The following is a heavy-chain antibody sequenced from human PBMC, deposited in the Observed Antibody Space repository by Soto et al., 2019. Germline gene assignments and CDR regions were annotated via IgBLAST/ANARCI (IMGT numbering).Heavy chain of an antibody. CDR1: GGSIRSNNW. Sequence: QVQLQESGPGLVKPSGTLSLTCAVSGGSIRSNNWWSWVRQPPWKGLEWIGEIFHSGSTNYNPSHKTRVTISVDKSKNQFSLKLSSVTAADTAVYYCARVYSGSYSDSWGQGTLVTVSS. V-gene: IGHV4-4*02. J-gene: IGHJ4*02. CDR2: IFHSGST. D-gene: IGHD1-26*01. CDR3: ARVYSGSYSDS.